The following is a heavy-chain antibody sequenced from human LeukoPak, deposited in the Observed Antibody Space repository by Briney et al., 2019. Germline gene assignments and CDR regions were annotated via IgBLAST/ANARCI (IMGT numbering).Heavy chain of an antibody. CDR1: GFTFSDYY. Sequence: GGSLRLSCAASGFTFSDYYMSWIRQAPGKGLEWVSYISSSGSTIYYADSVKGRFTISRDNAKNSLYPQMNSLRAEDTAVYYCASLNLLLWFGDDYWGQGTLVTVSS. D-gene: IGHD3-10*01. CDR2: ISSSGSTI. V-gene: IGHV3-11*04. J-gene: IGHJ4*02. CDR3: ASLNLLLWFGDDY.